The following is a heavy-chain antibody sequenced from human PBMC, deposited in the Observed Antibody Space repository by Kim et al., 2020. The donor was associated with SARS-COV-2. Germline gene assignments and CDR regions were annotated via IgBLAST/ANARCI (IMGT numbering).Heavy chain of an antibody. Sequence: SETLSLTCAVSGGSISSSNWWSWVRQPPGKGLEWIGEIYHSGSTNYNPSLKSRVTISVDKSKNQFSLKLSSVTAADTAVYYCASDILTGYWNYYGMDVWGQGTTVTVSS. V-gene: IGHV4-4*02. D-gene: IGHD3-9*01. J-gene: IGHJ6*02. CDR1: GGSISSSNW. CDR2: IYHSGST. CDR3: ASDILTGYWNYYGMDV.